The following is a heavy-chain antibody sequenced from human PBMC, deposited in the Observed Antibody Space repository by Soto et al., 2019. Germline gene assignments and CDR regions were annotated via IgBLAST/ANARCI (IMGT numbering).Heavy chain of an antibody. V-gene: IGHV3-21*01. CDR2: ITGTSAFT. CDR1: GFIFSDFQ. Sequence: GWSLRLSCAASGFIFSDFQLNLVRQAPGRGLEWLSSITGTSAFTHYADSIEGRFTISRDNPNNLLLLQMDNLRPEDTAVYYCARDNLAFPGAFGLWGKGTLVPVSS. J-gene: IGHJ4*02. CDR3: ARDNLAFPGAFGL. D-gene: IGHD3-10*01.